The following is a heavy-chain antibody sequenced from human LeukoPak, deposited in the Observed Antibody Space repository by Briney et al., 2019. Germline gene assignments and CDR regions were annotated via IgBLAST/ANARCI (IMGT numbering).Heavy chain of an antibody. CDR2: IIPIFGTA. V-gene: IGHV1-69*13. CDR3: ARDYYLGAYGMDI. CDR1: GATFSSYA. J-gene: IGHJ6*02. D-gene: IGHD3-22*01. Sequence: ASVKVSCKASGATFSSYAINWVRQAPGQGLEWMGGIIPIFGTANYAQKFQGRVTITADEPTSTASMELSSLRFEDTAVYFCARDYYLGAYGMDIWGQGTTVTVSS.